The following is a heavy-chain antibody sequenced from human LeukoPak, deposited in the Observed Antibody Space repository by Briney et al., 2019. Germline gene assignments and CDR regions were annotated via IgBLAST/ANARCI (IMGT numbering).Heavy chain of an antibody. CDR2: INPSGGST. Sequence: ASVKVSCKASGYTFTNYYIHWVRQAPGQGLEWMGIINPSGGSTSYGQEFQGRVTMTRDMSTSTVYMELSRLRSEDTAVYYCARVGMTTVTLFDYWGQGTLVTVSS. CDR1: GYTFTNYY. J-gene: IGHJ4*02. D-gene: IGHD4-17*01. V-gene: IGHV1-46*01. CDR3: ARVGMTTVTLFDY.